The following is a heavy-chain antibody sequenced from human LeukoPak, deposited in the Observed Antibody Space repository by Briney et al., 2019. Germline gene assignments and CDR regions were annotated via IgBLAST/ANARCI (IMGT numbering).Heavy chain of an antibody. CDR3: AKVLSSGWMIYYYYGMDV. CDR1: GFSFSNYG. V-gene: IGHV3-30*18. Sequence: GGSLRLSCAASGFSFSNYGIHWVRQAPGKGLEWVAVISYDGSNKYYADSVKGRFTISRDNSKNTLYLQMNSLRAEDTAVYYCAKVLSSGWMIYYYYGMDVWGQGTTVTVSS. D-gene: IGHD6-19*01. J-gene: IGHJ6*02. CDR2: ISYDGSNK.